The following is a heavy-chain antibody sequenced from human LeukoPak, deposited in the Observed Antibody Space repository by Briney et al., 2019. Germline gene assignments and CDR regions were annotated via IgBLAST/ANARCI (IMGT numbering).Heavy chain of an antibody. Sequence: GSVKVSCKASGYTFTSYGISWVRQAPGQGLEWMGWISAYNGNTNYAQKLQGRVTMTTDTSTSTAYMELRSLRSDDTAVYYCARDRYCSGGSCYPLDSYYYGMDVWGQGTTVTVSS. D-gene: IGHD2-15*01. CDR2: ISAYNGNT. V-gene: IGHV1-18*01. CDR3: ARDRYCSGGSCYPLDSYYYGMDV. CDR1: GYTFTSYG. J-gene: IGHJ6*02.